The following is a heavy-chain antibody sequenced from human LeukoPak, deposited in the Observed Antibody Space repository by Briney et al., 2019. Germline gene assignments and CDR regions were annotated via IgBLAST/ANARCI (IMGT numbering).Heavy chain of an antibody. V-gene: IGHV3-48*01. Sequence: HPGGSLRLSCAASGFTFSSYSMNWVRQAPGKGLEWVSYISSSSSTIYYADSVKGRFTISRDNAKNSLYLQMNSLRAEDTAVYYCARGGGYDSFDYWGLGTLVTVSS. CDR2: ISSSSSTI. J-gene: IGHJ4*02. D-gene: IGHD5-12*01. CDR1: GFTFSSYS. CDR3: ARGGGYDSFDY.